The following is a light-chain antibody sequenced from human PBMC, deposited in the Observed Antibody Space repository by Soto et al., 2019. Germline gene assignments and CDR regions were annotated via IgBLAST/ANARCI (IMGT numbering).Light chain of an antibody. Sequence: DIQMTQSPSSLSASVGDRVTITCRASQSISSYLNWYQQKPGKAPKLLIYAASSLQSGVPSRFSGSGSGTAFTLTISSLQPEDFATYHCQQSYSTAITFGQGTRLEIK. CDR1: QSISSY. CDR2: AAS. V-gene: IGKV1-39*01. CDR3: QQSYSTAIT. J-gene: IGKJ5*01.